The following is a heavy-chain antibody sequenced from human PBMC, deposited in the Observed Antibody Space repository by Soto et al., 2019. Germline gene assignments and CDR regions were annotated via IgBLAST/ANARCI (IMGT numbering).Heavy chain of an antibody. CDR2: ISYDGSKQ. CDR1: GFTFSSYG. V-gene: IGHV3-30*18. D-gene: IGHD3-16*02. J-gene: IGHJ4*02. CDR3: AKALGELSPESYDH. Sequence: QVQLVESGGGVVQPGRSLRLSCAASGFTFSSYGMHWVRQAPGKGLEWVAIISYDGSKQYYADSVKGRFTISRDNSQNTLCLQMNSLRPEDTAVYYCAKALGELSPESYDHWGQGILVTVSS.